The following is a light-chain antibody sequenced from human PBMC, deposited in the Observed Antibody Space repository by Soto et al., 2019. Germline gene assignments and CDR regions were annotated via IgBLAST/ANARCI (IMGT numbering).Light chain of an antibody. CDR3: SSYAASNNFYFV. CDR2: EVT. V-gene: IGLV2-8*01. Sequence: QSVLTQPPSASGSPGQSVTISCTGTSSDVGGYNYVSWYQQYPGRAPKLMIYEVTNRPSGVPDRCSGSKSGNTASLTVSGLQAEDEADYYCSSYAASNNFYFVFGGGTKLTVL. J-gene: IGLJ3*02. CDR1: SSDVGGYNY.